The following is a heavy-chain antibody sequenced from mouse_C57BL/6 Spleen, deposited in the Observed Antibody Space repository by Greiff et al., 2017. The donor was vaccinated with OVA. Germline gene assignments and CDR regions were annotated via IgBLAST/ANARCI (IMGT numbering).Heavy chain of an antibody. CDR3: ARRGYGSSSLFDV. V-gene: IGHV1-18*01. CDR2: INPNNGGT. J-gene: IGHJ1*03. D-gene: IGHD1-1*01. CDR1: GYTFTDYN. Sequence: EVQLQQSGPELVKPGASVKIPCKASGYTFTDYNMDWVKQSHGKSLEWIGDINPNNGGTIYNQKFKGKATLTVDKSSSTAYMELRSLTAEDTAVYYCARRGYGSSSLFDVWGTGTTVTVSS.